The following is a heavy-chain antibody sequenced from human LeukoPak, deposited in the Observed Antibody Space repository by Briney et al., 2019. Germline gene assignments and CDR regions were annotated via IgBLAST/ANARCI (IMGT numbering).Heavy chain of an antibody. CDR3: ARAMVRGVIIPPSY. CDR1: GYTFTSYY. V-gene: IGHV1-46*01. Sequence: ASVKLSCKASGYTFTSYYMHWVRQAPAQGLEWMGIINPSGGSTSFAQKFQGRVTMTRDTSTSTVYMALSSLRCEGTAVYYCARAMVRGVIIPPSYWGQGTLVTVSS. D-gene: IGHD3-10*01. J-gene: IGHJ4*02. CDR2: INPSGGST.